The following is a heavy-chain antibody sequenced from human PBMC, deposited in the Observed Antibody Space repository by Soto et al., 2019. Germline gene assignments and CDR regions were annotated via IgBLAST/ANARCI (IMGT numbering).Heavy chain of an antibody. V-gene: IGHV3-73*02. CDR2: IRNKVNSYAT. CDR1: GYTFSDSA. CDR3: TRHEGYGMDV. Sequence: EVQLVESGGGLVQPGGSLKLSCAASGYTFSDSAVHWVRQASGKGLEWVGRIRNKVNSYATAYAASAKGRFTISRDESKNTAYLQMNSLTAEDTAVYYCTRHEGYGMDVWGQVNTVTVSS. J-gene: IGHJ6*02.